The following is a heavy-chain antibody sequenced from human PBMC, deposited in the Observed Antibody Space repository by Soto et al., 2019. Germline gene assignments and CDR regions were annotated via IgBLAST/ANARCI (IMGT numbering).Heavy chain of an antibody. CDR1: GFTFSNYA. D-gene: IGHD2-8*02. V-gene: IGHV3-64*01. CDR3: ARYWRADV. CDR2: ISGNGDTT. J-gene: IGHJ6*02. Sequence: EVQLVESGGGLVQPGGSLRLSCVASGFTFSNYAMHWVRQAPGKGLECVSVISGNGDTTYYANSVKDRFTISRDNSKDTLYLQMGSLRADDMAVYYCARYWRADVWGQGTTVAVS.